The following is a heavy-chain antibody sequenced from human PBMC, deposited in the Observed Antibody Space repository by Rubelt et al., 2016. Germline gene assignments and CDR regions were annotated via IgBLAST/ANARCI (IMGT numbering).Heavy chain of an antibody. CDR2: INHSGST. J-gene: IGHJ2*01. V-gene: IGHV4-34*01. CDR3: ARTPLYYYGSGRYWYFDL. Sequence: QVQLQQWGAGLLKPSETLSLTCAVYGGSFSGYYWSWIRQPPGKGLEWIGEINHSGSTNYNPSLKSRVTISVDTSKNQFSLKLSSVTAADTAVYYCARTPLYYYGSGRYWYFDLWGRGTLVTVSS. D-gene: IGHD3-10*01. CDR1: GGSFSGYY.